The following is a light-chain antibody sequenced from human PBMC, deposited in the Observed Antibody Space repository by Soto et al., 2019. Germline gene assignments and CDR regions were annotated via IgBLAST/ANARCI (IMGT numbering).Light chain of an antibody. CDR3: RSYARSYNWV. Sequence: QSALTQPASVSGSPGQSITISCTGTSSDVGGYNYVSWYQQHPGKAPKLMIYEVSNRPSGVSNRFSGSKSGNTASLTISGLQAEDEADYYCRSYARSYNWVLGNGTKLTV. V-gene: IGLV2-14*01. J-gene: IGLJ1*01. CDR2: EVS. CDR1: SSDVGGYNY.